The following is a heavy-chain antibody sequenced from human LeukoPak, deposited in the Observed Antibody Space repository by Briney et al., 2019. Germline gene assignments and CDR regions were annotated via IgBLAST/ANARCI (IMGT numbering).Heavy chain of an antibody. J-gene: IGHJ4*02. D-gene: IGHD5-18*01. V-gene: IGHV1-69*04. CDR1: GGTFSSYA. CDR2: IIPILGIA. Sequence: SVKVSCKAPGGTFSSYAISWVRQAPGQGLEWMGRIIPILGIANYAQKFQGRVTITADKSTSTAYMELSSLRSEDTAVYYCARVDTAMGGPFDYWGQGTLVTVSS. CDR3: ARVDTAMGGPFDY.